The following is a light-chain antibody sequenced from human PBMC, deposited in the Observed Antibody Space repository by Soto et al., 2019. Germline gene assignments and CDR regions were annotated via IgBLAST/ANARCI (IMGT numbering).Light chain of an antibody. CDR1: SSNIGDNY. CDR2: DNN. Sequence: QSVLTQPPSVSAAPGQKVSISCSGSSSNIGDNYVSWYQHFPGRAPKLLIYDNNKRPSGIPDRFSGSASGTSATLGITGLQTGDEADYYCGTWDTSLSAGVFGGGTQLTVL. V-gene: IGLV1-51*01. J-gene: IGLJ2*01. CDR3: GTWDTSLSAGV.